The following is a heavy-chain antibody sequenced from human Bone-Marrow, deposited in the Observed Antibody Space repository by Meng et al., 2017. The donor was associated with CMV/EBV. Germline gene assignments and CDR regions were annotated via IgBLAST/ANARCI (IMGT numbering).Heavy chain of an antibody. Sequence: GESLKISCAASGFTFSSYAMSWVRQAPGKGLEWVAFIRYDGSNKYYADSVKGRFTISRDNSKNTLYLQMNSLRAEDTAVYYCAKDGALYYYDSSGYYGSGVSFDYWGQGTLVTVSS. V-gene: IGHV3-30*02. CDR3: AKDGALYYYDSSGYYGSGVSFDY. D-gene: IGHD3-22*01. J-gene: IGHJ4*02. CDR2: IRYDGSNK. CDR1: GFTFSSYA.